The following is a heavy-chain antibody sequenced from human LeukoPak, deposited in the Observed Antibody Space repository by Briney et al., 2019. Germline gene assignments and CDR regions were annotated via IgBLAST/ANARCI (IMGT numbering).Heavy chain of an antibody. CDR3: AKAANYDILTGYYLDY. CDR2: IYSGGNT. V-gene: IGHV3-53*01. J-gene: IGHJ4*02. D-gene: IGHD3-9*01. CDR1: GFTVSSNS. Sequence: PGGSLRLSCTVSGFTVSSNSMSWVRQAPGKGLEWVSFIYSGGNTHYSDSVKGRFTISRDNSKNTLYLQMNNLRAEDTAIYYCAKAANYDILTGYYLDYWGQGTLVTVSS.